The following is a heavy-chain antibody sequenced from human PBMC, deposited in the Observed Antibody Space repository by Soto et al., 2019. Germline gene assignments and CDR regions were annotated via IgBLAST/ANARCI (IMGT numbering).Heavy chain of an antibody. CDR3: ARVGAIAPAEGDY. CDR2: ISGYNNNK. J-gene: IGHJ4*02. Sequence: QIQLVQSGTEVREPGASVKVSCQASGYTFTSYGIIWVRQAPGQGLELMGWISGYNNNKNYAQKYQARVTMTTDTSTRTAYMGLRSLRSADTAVYYCARVGAIAPAEGDYWGQGTLVTVSS. CDR1: GYTFTSYG. V-gene: IGHV1-18*01. D-gene: IGHD6-13*01.